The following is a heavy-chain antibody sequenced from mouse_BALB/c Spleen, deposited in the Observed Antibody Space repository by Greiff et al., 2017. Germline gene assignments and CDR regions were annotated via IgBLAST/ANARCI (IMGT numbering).Heavy chain of an antibody. CDR2: ISSGSSTI. V-gene: IGHV5-17*02. J-gene: IGHJ3*01. D-gene: IGHD2-1*01. Sequence: EVKLMESGGGLVQPGGSRKLSCAASGFTFSSFGMHWVRQAPEKGLEWVAYISSGSSTIYYADTVKGRFTISRDNPKNTLFLQMNSLRSEDTAMYYCTRSGGNWPWFAYWGQGTLVTVSA. CDR1: GFTFSSFG. CDR3: TRSGGNWPWFAY.